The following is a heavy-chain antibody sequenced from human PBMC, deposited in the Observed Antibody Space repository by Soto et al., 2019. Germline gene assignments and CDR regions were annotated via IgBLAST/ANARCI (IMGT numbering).Heavy chain of an antibody. CDR1: GYTFTSYG. D-gene: IGHD3-3*01. CDR2: ISAYNGNT. V-gene: IGHV1-18*01. Sequence: QVQLVQSGAEVKKPGASVKVSCKASGYTFTSYGISWVRQAPGQGLEWMGWISAYNGNTNYAQKLQGRVTMTTDTSTSTADMELRSLRSDDTAVYYCAFTLGSGYYSGVLLDPWGQGTLVTVSS. CDR3: AFTLGSGYYSGVLLDP. J-gene: IGHJ5*02.